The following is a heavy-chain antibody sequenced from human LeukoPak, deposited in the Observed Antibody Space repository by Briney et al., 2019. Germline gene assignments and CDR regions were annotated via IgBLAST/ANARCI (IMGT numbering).Heavy chain of an antibody. V-gene: IGHV3-7*01. Sequence: PGGSLRLSCAASGFTFSSYWMTWVRQAPGKGLEWVANIKQDGSEEYNVDCVKGRFTISRDNAKNSLYLQMNSLRAEDTAVYYCARQVAGGYYAPFDYWGQGTLVTVSS. D-gene: IGHD3-22*01. CDR1: GFTFSSYW. CDR3: ARQVAGGYYAPFDY. J-gene: IGHJ4*02. CDR2: IKQDGSEE.